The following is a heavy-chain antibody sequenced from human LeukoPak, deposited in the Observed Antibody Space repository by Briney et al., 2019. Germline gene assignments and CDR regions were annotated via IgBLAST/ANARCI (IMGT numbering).Heavy chain of an antibody. CDR3: VSLRSIAFDI. CDR1: GGSISSYY. Sequence: SETLSLTCTVSGGSISSYYWSWIRQPPGKGLEWIGYIYYSRSTNYNPSLKSRVTISVDTSKNQFSLKLSSVTAADTAVYYCVSLRSIAFDIWGQGTMVTVSS. V-gene: IGHV4-59*01. J-gene: IGHJ3*02. CDR2: IYYSRST. D-gene: IGHD6-6*01.